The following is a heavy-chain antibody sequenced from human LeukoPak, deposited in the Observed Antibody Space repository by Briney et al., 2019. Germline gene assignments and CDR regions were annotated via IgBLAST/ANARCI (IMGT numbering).Heavy chain of an antibody. CDR3: AREDGSGRKAFDI. Sequence: SETLSLTCTVSGGSISSGGYSWSWIRQPPGKGLEWIGYIYYSGSTNYNPSLKSRVTISVDTSKSQFSLKLSSVTAADTAVYYCAREDGSGRKAFDIWGQGTMVTVSS. V-gene: IGHV4-61*08. CDR2: IYYSGST. D-gene: IGHD3-10*01. J-gene: IGHJ3*02. CDR1: GGSISSGGYS.